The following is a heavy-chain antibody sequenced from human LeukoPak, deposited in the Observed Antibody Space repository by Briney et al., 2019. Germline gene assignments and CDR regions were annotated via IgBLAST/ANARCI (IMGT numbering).Heavy chain of an antibody. CDR2: VRNSGAA. CDR3: ARLIPRGMNLDAFDF. CDR1: GYSVSRDYY. J-gene: IGHJ3*01. V-gene: IGHV4-38-2*02. Sequence: PSETLSLTCTGSGYSVSRDYYWGWIRQSPGKGLEWIGSVRNSGAAYYSPSLKSRVTMSTDSSKNQVSLRLSSVTAADTAIYYCARLIPRGMNLDAFDFWGQGTMVTVSS. D-gene: IGHD1-14*01.